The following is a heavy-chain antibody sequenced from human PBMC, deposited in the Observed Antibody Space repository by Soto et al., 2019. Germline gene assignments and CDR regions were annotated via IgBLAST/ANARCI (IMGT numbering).Heavy chain of an antibody. D-gene: IGHD1-1*01. CDR1: GYTFPSYG. CDR3: ARGRYGDY. CDR2: ISAHNGNT. V-gene: IGHV1-18*01. Sequence: QVHLVQSGAEVKKPGASVKVSCKASGYTFPSYGITWVRQAPGQGLAWMGWISAHNGNTEYAQKLQGRVIVTRDTSTSTAYLELRSLISDDTAVYYCARGRYGDYWGQGALVTVSS. J-gene: IGHJ4*02.